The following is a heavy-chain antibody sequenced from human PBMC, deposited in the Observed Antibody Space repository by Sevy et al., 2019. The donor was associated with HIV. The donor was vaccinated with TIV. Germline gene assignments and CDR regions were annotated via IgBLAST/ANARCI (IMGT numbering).Heavy chain of an antibody. CDR2: FYYEVTT. Sequence: SETLSLTCGVSGGSISSISNYWGWIRQPPGRELGWIVSFYYEVTTYYNPTLQSRVRISGNTSKNLFSLNLTSVTAADTTVYYCASLSPFYRYMYVWGKGTTVTFSS. V-gene: IGHV4-39*01. J-gene: IGHJ6*03. CDR3: ASLSPFYRYMYV. CDR1: GGSISSISNY.